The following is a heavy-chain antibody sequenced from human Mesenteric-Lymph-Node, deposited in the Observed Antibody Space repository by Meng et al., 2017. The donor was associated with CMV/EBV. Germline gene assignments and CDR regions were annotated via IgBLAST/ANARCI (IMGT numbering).Heavy chain of an antibody. CDR3: AKATSIAVAGTKVSFDY. D-gene: IGHD6-19*01. V-gene: IGHV3-9*01. CDR1: GFAFDAYA. Sequence: GGSLRLSCAASGFAFDAYAMHWVRQTPGKGREWVSGISWNSGGKTYADSVRGRFTISRDNAKNSLYLQMNSLRVEDTALYYCAKATSIAVAGTKVSFDYWGQGTLVTVSS. CDR2: ISWNSGGK. J-gene: IGHJ4*02.